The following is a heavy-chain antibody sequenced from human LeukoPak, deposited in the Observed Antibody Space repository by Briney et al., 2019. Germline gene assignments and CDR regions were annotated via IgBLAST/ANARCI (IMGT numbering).Heavy chain of an antibody. CDR2: MNPNSGNT. CDR3: ARGRAGNYDILTGYYNY. D-gene: IGHD3-9*01. CDR1: GYTFTSYD. V-gene: IGHV1-8*01. Sequence: ASVKVSCKASGYTFTSYDINWVRQATGQGLEWMGWMNPNSGNTGYAQKFQGRVTMTRNTSISTAYKELSSLRSEDTAVYYCARGRAGNYDILTGYYNYWGQGTLVTVSS. J-gene: IGHJ4*02.